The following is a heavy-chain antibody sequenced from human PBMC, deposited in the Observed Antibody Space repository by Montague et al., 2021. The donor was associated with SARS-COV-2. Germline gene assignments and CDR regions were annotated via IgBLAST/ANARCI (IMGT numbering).Heavy chain of an antibody. CDR2: FCHTLGT. J-gene: IGHJ4*02. V-gene: IGHV4-4*02. Sequence: SETLSLTCAVDLHCVVADHRCKSVGQPSEQHLVGFGEFCHTLGTKYKPSLKSRVSMSVDKSWNQFSLRLTSVTAADTAIYYCARKGSGRSDLAYWGQGTLVTGSS. CDR1: LHCVVADHR. CDR3: ARKGSGRSDLAY. D-gene: IGHD1-26*01.